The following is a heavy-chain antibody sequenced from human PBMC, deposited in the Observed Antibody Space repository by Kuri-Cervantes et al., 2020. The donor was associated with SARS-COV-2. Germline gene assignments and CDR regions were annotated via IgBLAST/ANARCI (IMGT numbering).Heavy chain of an antibody. V-gene: IGHV3-23*01. CDR1: GFTFSDYY. CDR2: ISASGGVT. J-gene: IGHJ4*02. CDR3: ARRQPTYYFDS. Sequence: GESLKISCAASGFTFSDYYMSWIRQAPGKGLEWVSVISASGGVTYYADSVKGRFTISRDSSRNTLYLKMNSLRAEDTAIYYCARRQPTYYFDSWGLGTLVTVSS. D-gene: IGHD2/OR15-2a*01.